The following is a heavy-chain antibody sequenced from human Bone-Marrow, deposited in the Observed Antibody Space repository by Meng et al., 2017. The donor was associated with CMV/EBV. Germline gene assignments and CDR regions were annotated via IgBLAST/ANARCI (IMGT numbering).Heavy chain of an antibody. D-gene: IGHD3-22*01. J-gene: IGHJ4*02. Sequence: SETLSLTCAVYGGSFSGYYWSWIRQPPGKGLEWIGEINHSGSTNYNPSLKSRVTISVDTSKNQFSLKLSSVTAADTAVYYCARASHTVAPWFFAYWGQGLLVTVSS. CDR3: ARASHTVAPWFFAY. V-gene: IGHV4-34*01. CDR1: GGSFSGYY. CDR2: INHSGST.